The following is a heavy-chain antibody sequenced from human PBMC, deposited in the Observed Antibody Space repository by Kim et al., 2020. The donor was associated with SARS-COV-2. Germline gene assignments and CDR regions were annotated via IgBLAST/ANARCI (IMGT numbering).Heavy chain of an antibody. CDR3: ARAAENDAFDI. J-gene: IGHJ3*02. V-gene: IGHV1-69*04. CDR2: A. Sequence: ANDARKFQGRVTITAEKSTSTAYMELSSLRSEDTTVYYCARAAENDAFDIWGQGTMVTVSS.